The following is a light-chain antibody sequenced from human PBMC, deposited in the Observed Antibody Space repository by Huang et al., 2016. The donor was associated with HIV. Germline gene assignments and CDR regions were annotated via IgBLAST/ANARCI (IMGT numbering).Light chain of an antibody. V-gene: IGKV1-8*01. CDR1: QDIGSS. CDR2: DAS. Sequence: AIRMTQSPSSLSASTGDRVTITCRASQDIGSSLAWSQQRPGNAPVVLIYDASTLQRGVPSRFTGSGSRTVFTLTIACLQVEDVATYFCQHSDGLSPLTFGGGTKVDIK. J-gene: IGKJ4*01. CDR3: QHSDGLSPLT.